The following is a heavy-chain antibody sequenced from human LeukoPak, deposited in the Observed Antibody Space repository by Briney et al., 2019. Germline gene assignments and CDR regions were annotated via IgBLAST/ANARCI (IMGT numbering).Heavy chain of an antibody. Sequence: PSETLSLTCAVSGASVNSGGYSWSWIRQPPGTGLEWIGSIYHSGSTNYNPSFKSRVTISVDRSKNQFSLSLSSVTAADTAVYYCARLKRAWFDPWGQGTLVTVSS. D-gene: IGHD5-24*01. CDR1: GASVNSGGYS. J-gene: IGHJ5*02. CDR2: IYHSGST. CDR3: ARLKRAWFDP. V-gene: IGHV4-30-2*01.